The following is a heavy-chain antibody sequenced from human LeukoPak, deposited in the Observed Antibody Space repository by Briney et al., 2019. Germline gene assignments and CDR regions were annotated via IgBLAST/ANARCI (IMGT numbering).Heavy chain of an antibody. V-gene: IGHV4-59*08. D-gene: IGHD6-19*01. CDR2: IYYSGST. CDR3: ARQTTFSSGRLNYYYYYMDV. CDR1: GGSISSYY. Sequence: SETLSFTCTVSGGSISSYYWSWIRQPPAKGLEWIGNIYYSGSTNYNPSLKSRVTISVDTSKNQFSLKLSSVTAADTAVYYCARQTTFSSGRLNYYYYYMDVWGKGTTVTVSS. J-gene: IGHJ6*03.